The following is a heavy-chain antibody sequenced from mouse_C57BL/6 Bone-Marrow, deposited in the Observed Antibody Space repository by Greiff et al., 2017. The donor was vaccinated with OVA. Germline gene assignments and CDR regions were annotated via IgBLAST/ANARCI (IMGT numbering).Heavy chain of an antibody. D-gene: IGHD1-1*02. V-gene: IGHV1-64*01. Sequence: QVQLQQPGAELVKPGASVKLSCKASGYTFTSYWMHWVKQRPGQGLEWIGMIHPNSGSTKYNEKFKSKATLTVDKSSSTAYMQLSSLTSTDSAVYYCARGGSEYYGSGEYSFDYWGQGTTLTVSS. CDR3: ARGGSEYYGSGEYSFDY. CDR1: GYTFTSYW. CDR2: IHPNSGST. J-gene: IGHJ2*01.